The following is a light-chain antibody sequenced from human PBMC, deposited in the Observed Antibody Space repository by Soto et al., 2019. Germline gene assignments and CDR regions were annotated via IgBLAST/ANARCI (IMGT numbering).Light chain of an antibody. CDR1: QSLLESNGYNY. Sequence: DIMMTQSPLSLPVTPGEPASISCRSSQSLLESNGYNYLDWYLQKPGQSPQLLIYMGSNRASGVPDKFSGSGSGTDFTLKISRVEAEDVGVYYCMQALQTPYTFGQGTKLEIK. J-gene: IGKJ2*01. V-gene: IGKV2-28*01. CDR2: MGS. CDR3: MQALQTPYT.